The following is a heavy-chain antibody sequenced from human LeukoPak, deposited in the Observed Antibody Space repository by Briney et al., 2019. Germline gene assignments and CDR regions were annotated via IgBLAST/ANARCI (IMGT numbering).Heavy chain of an antibody. V-gene: IGHV1-69*05. J-gene: IGHJ4*02. CDR2: IIPIFGTA. CDR1: EGTFSSYA. Sequence: SVKVSCKASEGTFSSYAISWVRQAPGQGLEWMGGIIPIFGTANYAQKFQGRVTITTDESTSTAYMELSSLRSEDTAVYYCARASGGRGYSGYDQYYFDYWGQGTLVTVSS. D-gene: IGHD5-12*01. CDR3: ARASGGRGYSGYDQYYFDY.